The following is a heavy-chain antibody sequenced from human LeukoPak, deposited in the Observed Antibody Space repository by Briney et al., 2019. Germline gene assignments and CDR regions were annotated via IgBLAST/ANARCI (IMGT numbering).Heavy chain of an antibody. J-gene: IGHJ4*02. CDR3: AKVWRDDHISGSYRGFHH. CDR1: GFTFDSYG. CDR2: TSYDGSNK. Sequence: GGSLRLSCAASGFTFDSYGIHWVREAPGKGLEWVAGTSYDGSNKYFGGSVKGRFTISRDNSRNTVYLQMNSLRIEDTAMYYCAKVWRDDHISGSYRGFHHWGQGTLVTVSS. V-gene: IGHV3-30*18. D-gene: IGHD3-16*02.